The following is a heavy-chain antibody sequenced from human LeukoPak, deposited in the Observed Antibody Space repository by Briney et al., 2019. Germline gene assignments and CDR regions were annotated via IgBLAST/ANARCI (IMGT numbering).Heavy chain of an antibody. V-gene: IGHV1-2*02. J-gene: IGHJ3*02. D-gene: IGHD2-2*01. CDR1: GYTFTGYY. CDR2: INPNSGGT. CDR3: ARRGPAAMYAFDI. Sequence: GASVKVSCKASGYTFTGYYMHWVRQAPGQGLEWMGWINPNSGGTNYAQKFQGRVTMTRDTSISTACMELSRLRSDDTAVYYCARRGPAAMYAFDIWGQGTMVTVSS.